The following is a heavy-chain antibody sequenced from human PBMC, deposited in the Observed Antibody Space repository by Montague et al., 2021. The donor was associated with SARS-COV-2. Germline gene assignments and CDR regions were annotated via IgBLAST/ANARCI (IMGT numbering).Heavy chain of an antibody. Sequence: SLRLSCATSGFTFSRNSMNWVRQAPGKGLEWVSTISSDTLHTFYAESVKGRFTIFRDNAKNELYLQMNSPRAEDMAVYYCARGGEIDVWAPFGHWGQGTLVTVSS. CDR3: ARGGEIDVWAPFGH. CDR2: ISSDTLHT. CDR1: GFTFSRNS. D-gene: IGHD3-16*01. J-gene: IGHJ4*02. V-gene: IGHV3-21*01.